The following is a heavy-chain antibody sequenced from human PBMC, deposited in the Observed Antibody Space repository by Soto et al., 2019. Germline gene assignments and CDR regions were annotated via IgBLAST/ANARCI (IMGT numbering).Heavy chain of an antibody. CDR2: IDPSDSYT. CDR1: GYSFTSGG. Sequence: HGESLKISCKGSGYSFTSGGISWVRQMPGKGLEWMGRIDPSDSYTNYSPSFQGHVTISADKSISTAYLQWSSLKASDTAMYYCARLEYYYGSGSYFFVDAWGQGTLVTVSS. CDR3: ARLEYYYGSGSYFFVDA. J-gene: IGHJ5*02. V-gene: IGHV5-10-1*01. D-gene: IGHD3-10*01.